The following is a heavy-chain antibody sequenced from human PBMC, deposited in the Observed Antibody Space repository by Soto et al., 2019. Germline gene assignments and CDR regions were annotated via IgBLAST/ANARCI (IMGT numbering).Heavy chain of an antibody. V-gene: IGHV1-58*01. CDR3: AAEGYYDSSGYYPDSFVI. CDR2: IVVGSGNT. D-gene: IGHD3-22*01. J-gene: IGHJ3*02. CDR1: GFTFTSSA. Sequence: SVKVSCKASGFTFTSSAVQWVRQARGQRLEWIGWIVVGSGNTNYAQKFQERVTITRDMSTSTAYMELSSLRSEDTAVYYCAAEGYYDSSGYYPDSFVIWGQAIMVTVS.